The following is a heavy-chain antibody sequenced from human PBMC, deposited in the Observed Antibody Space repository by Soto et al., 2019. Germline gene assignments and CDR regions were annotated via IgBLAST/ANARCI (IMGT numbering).Heavy chain of an antibody. Sequence: GESLKISCKTSGYSFTSYWIGWVRQMPGKGMEWMGNIYPYDSDTRYSPSFQGQVTISAETSITPAYLQWSGLRASDTAMYFCARHLVGSTRGNFDYWGQGTLVTVSS. CDR1: GYSFTSYW. CDR2: IYPYDSDT. V-gene: IGHV5-51*01. D-gene: IGHD2-2*01. CDR3: ARHLVGSTRGNFDY. J-gene: IGHJ4*01.